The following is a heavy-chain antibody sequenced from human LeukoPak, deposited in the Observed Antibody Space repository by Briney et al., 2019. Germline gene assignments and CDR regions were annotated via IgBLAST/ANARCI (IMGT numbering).Heavy chain of an antibody. CDR1: GGSSTISSSY. Sequence: PSETLSLTCTVSGGSSTISSSYWAWIRQPPGKGLEWIGSVYYSGSAYYSPSLNSRVTISIDTSKNQFSLKLTSVTAADTAVYYCARLDCTSTSCYFYRAFDTWGQGTMVTVSS. J-gene: IGHJ3*02. CDR2: VYYSGSA. V-gene: IGHV4-39*01. CDR3: ARLDCTSTSCYFYRAFDT. D-gene: IGHD2-2*01.